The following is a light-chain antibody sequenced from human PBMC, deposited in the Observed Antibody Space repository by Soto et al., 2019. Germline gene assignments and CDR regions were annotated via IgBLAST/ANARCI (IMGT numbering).Light chain of an antibody. Sequence: MTQSRPSPPVPFGQPSSIFCSLIQRLVYGDGNIYLNWFHQRPGQSPRRLIYKMSNRDSGVPDRFSGSVSGTDFTLKFSSVEAEDVGVYYCMQGTHWPLTVGQGTRLEVK. J-gene: IGKJ5*01. V-gene: IGKV2-30*01. CDR3: MQGTHWPLT. CDR1: QRLVYGDGNIY. CDR2: KMS.